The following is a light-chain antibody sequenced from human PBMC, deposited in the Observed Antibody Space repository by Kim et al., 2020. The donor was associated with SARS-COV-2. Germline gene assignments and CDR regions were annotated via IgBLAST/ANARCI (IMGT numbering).Light chain of an antibody. CDR2: STS. Sequence: DIQMTQSPSTLSASVGDRVTITCRASQGISTWLALYQQKPGKAPTLLIYSTSTLESGVPSTFSGSGSGTEFTLTISSLPPEDFATYYCQEYNSFPATFGPGTKVDIK. V-gene: IGKV1-5*03. CDR3: QEYNSFPAT. CDR1: QGISTW. J-gene: IGKJ1*01.